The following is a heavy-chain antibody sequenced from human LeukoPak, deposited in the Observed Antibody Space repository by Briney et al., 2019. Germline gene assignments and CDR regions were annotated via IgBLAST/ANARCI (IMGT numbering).Heavy chain of an antibody. CDR2: VSSSSDYI. V-gene: IGHV3-21*04. CDR3: AKSKDGIAAAYYYYYYMDV. CDR1: GFTFTTYS. J-gene: IGHJ6*03. D-gene: IGHD6-13*01. Sequence: GGSLRLSCAASGFTFTTYSMNWVRQAPGKEPEWVSAVSSSSDYIYYADSVRGRFTISRDNAKNSLHLQMNSLRAEDTAVYYCAKSKDGIAAAYYYYYYMDVWGKGTTVTVSS.